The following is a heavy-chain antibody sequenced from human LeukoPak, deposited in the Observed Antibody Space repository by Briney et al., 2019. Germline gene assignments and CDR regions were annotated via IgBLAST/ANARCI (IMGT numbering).Heavy chain of an antibody. CDR2: IYHSGST. Sequence: SETLSLTCTVSGGSISSGGYYWSWIRQPPGKGLEWIGYIYHSGSTYYNPSLKSRVTISVDRSKNQFSLKLSSVTAADTAVYYCARTNPRRYCSSTGCYIGLYYYYMDVWGKGTTVTVSS. D-gene: IGHD2-2*02. CDR1: GGSISSGGYY. J-gene: IGHJ6*03. V-gene: IGHV4-30-2*01. CDR3: ARTNPRRYCSSTGCYIGLYYYYMDV.